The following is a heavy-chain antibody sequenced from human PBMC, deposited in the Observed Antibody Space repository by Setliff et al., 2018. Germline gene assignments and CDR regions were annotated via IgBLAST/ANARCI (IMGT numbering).Heavy chain of an antibody. CDR3: ARARGYSYGPFDY. Sequence: GGSLRLSCTASGFTFGDYAMSWVRQAPGKGLEWVGFIRSKAYGGTTEYAASVKGRFTISRDDSKSIAYLQMNSLRAEDTAVYSCARARGYSYGPFDYWGQGTLVTVSS. J-gene: IGHJ4*02. D-gene: IGHD5-18*01. CDR2: IRSKAYGGTT. V-gene: IGHV3-49*04. CDR1: GFTFGDYA.